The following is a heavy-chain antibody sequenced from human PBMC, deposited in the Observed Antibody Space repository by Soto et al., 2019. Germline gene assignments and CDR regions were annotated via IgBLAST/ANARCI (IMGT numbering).Heavy chain of an antibody. CDR3: GSVYYDSSGYFGSA. V-gene: IGHV3-30*03. CDR1: GFTFSTYD. D-gene: IGHD3-22*01. CDR2: ISFDGSKT. J-gene: IGHJ4*02. Sequence: GGSLRLSCEASGFTFSTYDIHWVRQAPGKGLEWVAVISFDGSKTYYVDSVKGRFSISRDNSKNTLYLQMNSLRAEDTAVYYLGSVYYDSSGYFGSAWAQGTVVPVSS.